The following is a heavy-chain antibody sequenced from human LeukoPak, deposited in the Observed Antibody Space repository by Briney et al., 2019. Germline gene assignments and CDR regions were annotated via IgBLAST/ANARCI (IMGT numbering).Heavy chain of an antibody. CDR1: GGSFSGYY. V-gene: IGHV4-34*01. J-gene: IGHJ6*03. Sequence: PSETLSLTCSVYGGSFSGYYWRWLRQPPGKGLEWLGDINRRGSTNYNPSLKSRVTISVDTYKNQFSPKLSSVTAADTAVYYCATITAMVMWNDYYYYLDVWGKGTTVTVSS. CDR2: INRRGST. CDR3: ATITAMVMWNDYYYYLDV. D-gene: IGHD5-18*01.